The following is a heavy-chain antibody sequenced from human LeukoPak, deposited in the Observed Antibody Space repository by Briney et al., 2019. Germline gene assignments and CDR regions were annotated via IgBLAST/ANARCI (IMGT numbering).Heavy chain of an antibody. D-gene: IGHD4-17*01. CDR2: IYSYGST. J-gene: IGHJ6*02. Sequence: GGSLRISCAASGFTVSSNYMSWVRQAPAKRLQWVSVIYSYGSTYYADSVKDRFTISRENSKNTLYFQMHSLRAEDTAVYYCARGQTRNRYGDYVVPYYYYYGMDVWGQGTTVTVSS. V-gene: IGHV3-66*01. CDR1: GFTVSSNY. CDR3: ARGQTRNRYGDYVVPYYYYYGMDV.